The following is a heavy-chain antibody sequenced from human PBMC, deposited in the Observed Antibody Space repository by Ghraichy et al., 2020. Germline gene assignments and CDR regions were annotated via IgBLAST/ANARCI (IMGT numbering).Heavy chain of an antibody. D-gene: IGHD6-13*01. CDR1: GGSFSGYY. J-gene: IGHJ4*02. CDR2: INHSGST. V-gene: IGHV4-34*01. CDR3: ARGPRGQQLVPAVSRGFDY. Sequence: SETLSLTCAVYGGSFSGYYWSWIRQPPGKGLEWIGEINHSGSTNYNPSLKSRVTISVDTSKNQFSLKLSSVTAADTAVYYCARGPRGQQLVPAVSRGFDYWGQGTLVTVSS.